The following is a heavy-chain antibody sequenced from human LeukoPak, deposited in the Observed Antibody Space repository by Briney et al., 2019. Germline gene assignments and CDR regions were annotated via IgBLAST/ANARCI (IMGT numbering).Heavy chain of an antibody. D-gene: IGHD6-19*01. CDR3: ARGGYSSGWYYHFDY. Sequence: GGSLRLSCAASGFTVSSNYMNWVRQAPGKGLEWVSLLHSGDNAYYADSVKGRFTISRDNSENTLYLEMISLRAEDTAAYYCARGGYSSGWYYHFDYWGQGTLVTVSS. CDR1: GFTVSSNY. J-gene: IGHJ4*02. V-gene: IGHV3-66*01. CDR2: LHSGDNA.